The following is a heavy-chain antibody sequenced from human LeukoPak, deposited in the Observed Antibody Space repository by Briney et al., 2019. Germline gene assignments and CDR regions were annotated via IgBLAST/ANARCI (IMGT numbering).Heavy chain of an antibody. V-gene: IGHV1-24*01. CDR3: ARGSYHGSGTLSGWLDP. Sequence: GASVKVSCKVSGYTLTELSMHWVRQAPGKGLEWMGGFDPEDGETIYAQKFQGRVTMTEDTSTDTAYMELNSLRPEDTAVYYCARGSYHGSGTLSGWLDPWGQGTLVTVSS. D-gene: IGHD3-10*01. CDR2: FDPEDGET. CDR1: GYTLTELS. J-gene: IGHJ5*02.